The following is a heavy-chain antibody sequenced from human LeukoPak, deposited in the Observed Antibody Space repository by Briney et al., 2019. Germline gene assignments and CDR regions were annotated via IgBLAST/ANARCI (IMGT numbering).Heavy chain of an antibody. V-gene: IGHV1-2*02. CDR3: ARVTLSGYGGDY. CDR2: INPNSGGT. Sequence: GASVKVSCKASGYTFTGYYMHWVRQAPGQGLEWMGWINPNSGGTNYAQKFQGRVTMTTDTSTNTAYMELRSLRSDDTAVYYCARVTLSGYGGDYWGQGTLVTVSS. CDR1: GYTFTGYY. J-gene: IGHJ4*02. D-gene: IGHD5-12*01.